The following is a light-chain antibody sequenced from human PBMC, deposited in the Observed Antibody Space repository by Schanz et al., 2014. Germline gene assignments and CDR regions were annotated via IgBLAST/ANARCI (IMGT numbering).Light chain of an antibody. J-gene: IGKJ1*01. CDR2: GAS. CDR3: QQYNNWPPWT. V-gene: IGKV3-15*01. CDR1: QSVSSSY. Sequence: EIVLTQSPGTLSLSPGERATLSCRASQSVSSSYLAWYQQKLGQAPRLLIYGASTRATGIPARFSGSGSGTEFTFTISSLQSEDFAVYYCQQYNNWPPWTFGQGTKVEIK.